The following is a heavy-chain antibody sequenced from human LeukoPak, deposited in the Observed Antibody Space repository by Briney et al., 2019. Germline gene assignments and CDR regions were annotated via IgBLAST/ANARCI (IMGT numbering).Heavy chain of an antibody. D-gene: IGHD3-3*01. CDR2: ISSSSSYI. CDR1: GFTFSSYS. V-gene: IGHV3-21*01. Sequence: GGSLRLSCAASGFTFSSYSMNWVRQAPGKGLEWVSSISSSSSYIYYADSVEGRFTISRDNAKNSLYLQMNSLRAEDTAVYYCAAYYDFWSGYYLAFDIWGQGTMVTVSS. J-gene: IGHJ3*02. CDR3: AAYYDFWSGYYLAFDI.